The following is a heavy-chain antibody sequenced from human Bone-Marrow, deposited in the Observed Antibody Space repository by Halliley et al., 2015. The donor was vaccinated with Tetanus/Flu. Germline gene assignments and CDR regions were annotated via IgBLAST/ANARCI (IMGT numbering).Heavy chain of an antibody. V-gene: IGHV4-4*02. CDR1: GDSISNSRW. D-gene: IGHD3-22*01. Sequence: TLSLTCAVSGDSISNSRWWSWVRQPPGKGLEWIGDIHHSGTTNYNPSLKSRVTLSVDKSKKRFSLKLTSVTAADTAAYYCARSLYYYESSGSYFFDYWGQGTLVTVSS. CDR2: IHHSGTT. J-gene: IGHJ4*02. CDR3: ARSLYYYESSGSYFFDY.